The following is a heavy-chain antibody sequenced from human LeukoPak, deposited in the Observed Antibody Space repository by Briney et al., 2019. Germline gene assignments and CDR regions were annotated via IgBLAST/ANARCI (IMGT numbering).Heavy chain of an antibody. V-gene: IGHV4-59*01. CDR1: GGSISSYY. CDR3: AREPAAPSGWFDA. Sequence: PSETLSLTCTVSGGSISSYYWSWIRQPPGKGLEWIGYIYYSGSTNYNPSLKSRVTISVDTSKNQFSLKLSSVTAADTAVYYCAREPAAPSGWFDAWGQGTLVTVSS. J-gene: IGHJ5*02. CDR2: IYYSGST. D-gene: IGHD6-25*01.